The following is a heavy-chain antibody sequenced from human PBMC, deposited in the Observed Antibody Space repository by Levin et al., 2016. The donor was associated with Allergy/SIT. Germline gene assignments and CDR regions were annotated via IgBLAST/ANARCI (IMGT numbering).Heavy chain of an antibody. CDR2: INPNSGGT. V-gene: IGHV1-2*02. Sequence: ASVKVSCKASGYTFTGYYMHWVRQAPGQGLEWMGWINPNSGGTNYAQKFQGRVTITADKSTSTAYMELSSLRSEDTAVYYCARDPGYDSREGMDVWGQGTTVTVSS. D-gene: IGHD3-22*01. CDR1: GYTFTGYY. CDR3: ARDPGYDSREGMDV. J-gene: IGHJ6*02.